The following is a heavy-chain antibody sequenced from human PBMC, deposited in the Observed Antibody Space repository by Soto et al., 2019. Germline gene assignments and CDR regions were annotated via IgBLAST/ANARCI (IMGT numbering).Heavy chain of an antibody. CDR2: IWYDGSNK. D-gene: IGHD3-22*01. CDR3: ARDIYYDSSGHFDY. CDR1: GFPFSSNG. V-gene: IGHV3-33*01. Sequence: GGSLRLSCLASGFPFSSNGMHWVRQAPGKGLEWVAVIWYDGSNKYYVDSVKGRFTISRDNSKNTLYLQMNSLRVEDTAVYYCARDIYYDSSGHFDYWGQGTLVTVSS. J-gene: IGHJ4*02.